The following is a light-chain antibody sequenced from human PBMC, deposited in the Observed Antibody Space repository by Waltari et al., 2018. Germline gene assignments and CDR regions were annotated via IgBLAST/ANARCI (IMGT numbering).Light chain of an antibody. J-gene: IGKJ1*01. V-gene: IGKV4-1*01. CDR2: WAS. CDR1: QSLLYSSDSKNY. CDR3: QQYYSTPWT. Sequence: DIVMTQSPDSLAVSLGERATINCKSSQSLLYSSDSKNYLVWFQQKAGHPPKLLIYWASTRGSGVPDRFSGSGSGTDFTLTISRLQAEDVAVYYCQQYYSTPWTFGQGTKVEIK.